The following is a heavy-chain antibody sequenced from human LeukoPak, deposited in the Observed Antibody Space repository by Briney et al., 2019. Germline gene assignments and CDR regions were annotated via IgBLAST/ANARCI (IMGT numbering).Heavy chain of an antibody. CDR3: ARGRRYYYDSSGYYEQGYYYYMDV. J-gene: IGHJ6*03. CDR1: GYTFTSYD. D-gene: IGHD3-22*01. V-gene: IGHV1-8*01. CDR2: MNPNSGNT. Sequence: GASVKVSCKASGYTFTSYDINWVRQATGQGLEWMGWMNPNSGNTGYAQKFQGRVTMTRNTSISTAYMELSSLRSEDTAVYYCARGRRYYYDSSGYYEQGYYYYMDVWGKGTTVTISS.